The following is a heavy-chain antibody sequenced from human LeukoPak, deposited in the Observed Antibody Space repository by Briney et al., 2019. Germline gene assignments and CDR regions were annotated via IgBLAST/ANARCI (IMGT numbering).Heavy chain of an antibody. CDR3: AKDRGLWFGELLPLGPFDY. CDR2: ISYDGSNK. J-gene: IGHJ4*02. CDR1: GFTFSTYG. D-gene: IGHD3-10*01. V-gene: IGHV3-30*18. Sequence: GRSLRLSCAASGFTFSTYGMHWVRQAPGKGLEWVAVISYDGSNKYYADSVKGRFTISRDNSKNTLYLQMNSLRAEDTAVYYCAKDRGLWFGELLPLGPFDYWGQGTLVTVSS.